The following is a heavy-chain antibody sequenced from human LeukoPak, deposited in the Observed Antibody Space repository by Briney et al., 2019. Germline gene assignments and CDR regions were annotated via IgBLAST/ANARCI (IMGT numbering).Heavy chain of an antibody. CDR2: IYYSGST. CDR3: ARGEDPDYYDSSGFAAPPSYYFDY. CDR1: GGSFSGYY. Sequence: SETLSLTCAVYGGSFSGYYWSWIRQHPGKGLEWIGYIYYSGSTYYNPSLKSRVTISVDTSKNQFSLKLSSVTAADTAVYYCARGEDPDYYDSSGFAAPPSYYFDYWGQGTLVTVSS. V-gene: IGHV4-31*11. D-gene: IGHD3-22*01. J-gene: IGHJ4*02.